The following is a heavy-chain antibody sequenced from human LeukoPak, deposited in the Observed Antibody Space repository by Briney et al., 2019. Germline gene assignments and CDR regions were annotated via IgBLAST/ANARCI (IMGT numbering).Heavy chain of an antibody. V-gene: IGHV3-48*03. CDR1: GFTFSSYE. Sequence: PGGSLRLSCAASGFTFSSYEMNWVRQAPGKGLEWVSYISSSGSTIYYADSVKGRFTISRDNAKNSLYLQMNSLRAEDTAVYYCAREVTMVRGVIDYYYYYGMDVWGQGTTVTVFS. CDR2: ISSSGSTI. D-gene: IGHD3-10*01. CDR3: AREVTMVRGVIDYYYYYGMDV. J-gene: IGHJ6*02.